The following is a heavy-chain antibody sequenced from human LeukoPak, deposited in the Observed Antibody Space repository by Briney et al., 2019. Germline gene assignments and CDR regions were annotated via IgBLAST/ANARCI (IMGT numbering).Heavy chain of an antibody. CDR1: GFTFSSYW. Sequence: GSLGLSCAASGFTFSSYWMSWVRQAPGKGLEWVANIKQDGSEKYYVDSVKGRFTISRDNAKNSLYLQMNSLRAEDTAVYYCAREEGYYYYYYMDVWGKGTTVTISS. CDR3: AREEGYYYYYYMDV. V-gene: IGHV3-7*01. CDR2: IKQDGSEK. J-gene: IGHJ6*03.